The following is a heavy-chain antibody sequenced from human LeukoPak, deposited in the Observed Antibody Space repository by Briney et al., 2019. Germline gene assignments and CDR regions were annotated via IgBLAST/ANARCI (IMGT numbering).Heavy chain of an antibody. Sequence: PGGSLRLSCAASRFTFSDAWMSWVRQAPGKGLEWVGRIKRSIDGGVTDYAAPVTGRFTISRDDSEDTVYLQMSRLKPDDTAVYYCTADLPSSDTYTHDHWGQGTLVTVSS. V-gene: IGHV3-15*01. CDR3: TADLPSSDTYTHDH. D-gene: IGHD1-1*01. CDR1: RFTFSDAW. CDR2: IKRSIDGGVT. J-gene: IGHJ4*02.